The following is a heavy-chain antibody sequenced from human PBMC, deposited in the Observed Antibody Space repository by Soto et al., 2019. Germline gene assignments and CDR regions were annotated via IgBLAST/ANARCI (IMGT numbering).Heavy chain of an antibody. V-gene: IGHV1-18*01. D-gene: IGHD1-1*01. CDR1: GYGFTPYG. CDR2: ISAHNGNT. CDR3: ARGRYGDY. J-gene: IGHJ4*02. Sequence: QVHLVQAGAEGKKPGASVKVSRQGSGYGFTPYGITWVRQAPGQGLEWMAWISAHNGNTNYAQKLQGRVTVTRDTSTSTAYMELRSLRSDDTAVYYCARGRYGDYWGQGALVTVSS.